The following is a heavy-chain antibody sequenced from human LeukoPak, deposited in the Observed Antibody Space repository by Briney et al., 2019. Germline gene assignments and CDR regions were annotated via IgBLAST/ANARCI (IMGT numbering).Heavy chain of an antibody. CDR2: INHSGST. CDR1: GGSFSGYY. CDR3: ARSSRLNYYGSGSYYITSVRNWFDP. Sequence: SETLSLTCAVYGGSFSGYYWSWIRQPPGKGLEWIGEINHSGSTNYNPSLKSRVTISVDTSKSQFSLKLSSVTAADTAVYYCARSSRLNYYGSGSYYITSVRNWFDPWGQGTLVTVSS. J-gene: IGHJ5*02. D-gene: IGHD3-10*01. V-gene: IGHV4-34*01.